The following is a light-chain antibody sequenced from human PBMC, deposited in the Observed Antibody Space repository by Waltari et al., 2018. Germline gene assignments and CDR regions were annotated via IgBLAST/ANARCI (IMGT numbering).Light chain of an antibody. CDR3: QQYYTTPWT. V-gene: IGKV4-1*01. CDR2: WAS. J-gene: IGKJ1*01. Sequence: DIVMTQSPDSLAVSLGERATINCKSNQSVLYSSNNNNYLAWYQQKPRQPPKFLIYWASTRESGVPDRFSGSGSGTDFTLAISSLQAEDVAVYYCQQYYTTPWTFGQGTKVEI. CDR1: QSVLYSSNNNNY.